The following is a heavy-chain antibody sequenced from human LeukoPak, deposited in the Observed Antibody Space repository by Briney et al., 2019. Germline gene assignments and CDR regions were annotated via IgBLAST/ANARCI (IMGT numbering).Heavy chain of an antibody. CDR2: ISYDGSNK. V-gene: IGHV3-30*14. Sequence: GGSLRLSCAASGFTFSSYAMHWVRQAPGKGLEWVAVISYDGSNKYYADSVKGRFTISRDNSKNTLYLQINYLRAEDTAVYYCARALGYGSGSYYKITHFDYWGQGTLVTVSS. CDR1: GFTFSSYA. D-gene: IGHD3-10*01. J-gene: IGHJ4*02. CDR3: ARALGYGSGSYYKITHFDY.